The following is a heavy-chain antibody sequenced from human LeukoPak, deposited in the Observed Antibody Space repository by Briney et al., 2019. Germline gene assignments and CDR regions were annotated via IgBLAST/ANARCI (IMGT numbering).Heavy chain of an antibody. CDR2: IKQDGSEK. J-gene: IGHJ4*02. Sequence: GGSLRFSCAASGFTFSSYWMSWVRQAPGKGLGWVANIKQDGSEKYYVDSVKGRFTISRDNAKNSLYLQMNSLRAEDTAVYYCARDRRRDGYNWGRFDYWGQGTLVTVSS. D-gene: IGHD5-24*01. CDR1: GFTFSSYW. V-gene: IGHV3-7*01. CDR3: ARDRRRDGYNWGRFDY.